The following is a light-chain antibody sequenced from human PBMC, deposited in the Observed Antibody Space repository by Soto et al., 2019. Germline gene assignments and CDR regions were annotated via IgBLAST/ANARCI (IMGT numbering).Light chain of an antibody. Sequence: QSALTQPRSVSGSPGQSVTISCTGTSSDVGGYNYVSWYQHHPGKAPKLMIYEVSKRPSGVPDRFSGSKSGNTASLTISGLQAEDEADYYCCSYAGIYVFGTGTKLTVL. V-gene: IGLV2-11*01. CDR1: SSDVGGYNY. J-gene: IGLJ1*01. CDR2: EVS. CDR3: CSYAGIYV.